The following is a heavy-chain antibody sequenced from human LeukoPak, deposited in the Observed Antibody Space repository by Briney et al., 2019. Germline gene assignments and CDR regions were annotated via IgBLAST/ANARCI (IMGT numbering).Heavy chain of an antibody. Sequence: GGSLRLSCAGSGFAFSDYYMTRIRQAPGRGLEFISYISGSGNSIVYADSVKGRFTISRDNAKNSLYLQMNSLRDEDTAVYYCAREPRLAVYWGQGTLVTVSS. CDR2: ISGSGNSI. CDR3: AREPRLAVY. D-gene: IGHD6-19*01. CDR1: GFAFSDYY. J-gene: IGHJ4*02. V-gene: IGHV3-11*01.